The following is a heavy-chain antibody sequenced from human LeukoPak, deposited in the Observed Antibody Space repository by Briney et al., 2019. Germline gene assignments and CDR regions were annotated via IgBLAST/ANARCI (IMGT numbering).Heavy chain of an antibody. Sequence: GGSLRLSCAASGFTFSSYAMSWVRQAPGKGLEWVANIKQDGSEKYYVDSVKGRFTISRDNSKNTLYLQMNSLRAEDTAVYYCAREPHYRYGDLDYWGQGTLVTVSS. D-gene: IGHD3-16*02. CDR3: AREPHYRYGDLDY. CDR1: GFTFSSYA. V-gene: IGHV3-7*01. J-gene: IGHJ4*02. CDR2: IKQDGSEK.